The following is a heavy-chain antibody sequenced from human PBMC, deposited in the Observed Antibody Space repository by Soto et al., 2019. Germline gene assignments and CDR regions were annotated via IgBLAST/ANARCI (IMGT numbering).Heavy chain of an antibody. CDR2: IIPIFGTA. CDR3: AKDLIGPLDYYDSSGQAHYFDY. CDR1: GGTFSSYA. V-gene: IGHV1-69*01. Sequence: QVQLVQSGAEVKKPGSSVKVSCKASGGTFSSYAISWVRQAPGQGLEWMGGIIPIFGTANYAQKFQGRVTITADESTSTDYMELSSLRSEDTAVYYCAKDLIGPLDYYDSSGQAHYFDYWGQGTLVTVSS. J-gene: IGHJ4*02. D-gene: IGHD3-22*01.